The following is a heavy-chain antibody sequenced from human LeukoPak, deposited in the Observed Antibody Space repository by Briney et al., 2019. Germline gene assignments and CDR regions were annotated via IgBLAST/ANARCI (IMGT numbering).Heavy chain of an antibody. D-gene: IGHD6-19*01. CDR3: ARASSGWYYFDY. V-gene: IGHV1-3*03. CDR1: GYTFTSYA. J-gene: IGHJ4*02. CDR2: INAGNGNT. Sequence: ASVKVSCKASGYTFTSYAMHWVRQAPGQRLEWMGWINAGNGNTKYSQEFQGRFTITRDTSASTAYMELSSLRSEDMAVYYCARASSGWYYFDYWGQGTLVTVSS.